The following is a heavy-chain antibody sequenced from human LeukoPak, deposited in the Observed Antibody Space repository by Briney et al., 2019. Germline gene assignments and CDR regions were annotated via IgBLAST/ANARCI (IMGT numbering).Heavy chain of an antibody. CDR1: GGSISSSSYY. Sequence: SSETLSLTCTVSGGSISSSSYYWAWIRQPPRKGLEWIGSIYYSGTTFYNPSLKSRVTISVDTSKNRFSLKLSSVTATDTAVYYCAGRDIAATIDYWGQGALVSVSS. J-gene: IGHJ4*02. CDR2: IYYSGTT. D-gene: IGHD5-12*01. V-gene: IGHV4-39*01. CDR3: AGRDIAATIDY.